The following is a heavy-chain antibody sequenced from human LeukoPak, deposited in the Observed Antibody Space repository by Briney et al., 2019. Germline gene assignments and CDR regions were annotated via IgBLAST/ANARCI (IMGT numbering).Heavy chain of an antibody. J-gene: IGHJ3*02. CDR2: IYYNGRT. CDR1: GGSINSYY. V-gene: IGHV4-59*01. D-gene: IGHD6-19*01. Sequence: SETLPLTCTVSGGSINSYYWSWIRQPPGEGLEWIGYIYYNGRTNYNPSLKSRVTISVDTSKNQFSLKLTSVTAADTAVYYCARSIAVAGNDAFDIWGRGTMVTVSS. CDR3: ARSIAVAGNDAFDI.